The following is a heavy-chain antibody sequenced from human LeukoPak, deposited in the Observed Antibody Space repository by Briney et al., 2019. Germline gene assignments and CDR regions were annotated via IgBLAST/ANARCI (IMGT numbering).Heavy chain of an antibody. D-gene: IGHD1-26*01. Sequence: GGSLRLSCAASGYTFSSYSMNWVLQAPGKGLEWVSSISSSSSYIYYADSVKGRFTISRDNAKNSLYLQMNSLRAEDTAVYYCARAHIVGATIDYWGQGTLVTVSS. V-gene: IGHV3-21*01. CDR1: GYTFSSYS. CDR3: ARAHIVGATIDY. J-gene: IGHJ4*02. CDR2: ISSSSSYI.